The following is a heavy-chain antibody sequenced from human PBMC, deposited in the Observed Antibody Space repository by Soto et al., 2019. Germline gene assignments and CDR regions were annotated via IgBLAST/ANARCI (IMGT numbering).Heavy chain of an antibody. V-gene: IGHV3-11*06. D-gene: IGHD2-21*02. CDR3: ARVGYCGGDCYPNWFDP. J-gene: IGHJ5*02. CDR2: ISSSSSHT. Sequence: GGSLRLSCAASGFTFSDYYMSWIRQAPGKGLEWVSYISSSSSHTNYADSVKGRFTISRDNAKNSLYLQMNSLRAEDTAVYYCARVGYCGGDCYPNWFDPWGQGTLVTVSS. CDR1: GFTFSDYY.